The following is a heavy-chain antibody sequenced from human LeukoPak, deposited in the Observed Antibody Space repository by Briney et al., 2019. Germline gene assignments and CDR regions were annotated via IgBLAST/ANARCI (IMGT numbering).Heavy chain of an antibody. CDR2: IYPGDSDT. CDR1: GYSFTSYW. CDR3: GRDGSGSRYYYGMDV. V-gene: IGHV5-51*01. D-gene: IGHD3-10*01. J-gene: IGHJ6*02. Sequence: GESLKISCKGSGYSFTSYWIGWVRQMPGKGLEWMGIIYPGDSDTKYSPSFQGQVTISADKSINTAYLQWSSLKASDTAMYYCGRDGSGSRYYYGMDVWGQGTTVTVS.